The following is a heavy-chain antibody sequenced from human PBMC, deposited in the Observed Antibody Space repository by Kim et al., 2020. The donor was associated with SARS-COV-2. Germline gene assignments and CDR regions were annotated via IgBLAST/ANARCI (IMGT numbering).Heavy chain of an antibody. CDR1: GFTFSSYG. Sequence: GGSLRLSCVASGFTFSSYGMHWVRQAPGKGLEWVAVISYDGSNKYYADSVKGRFTISRDNSKNTLYLQMNSLRAEDTAVYHCARDLSTMARGVITNAFD. CDR2: ISYDGSNK. V-gene: IGHV3-33*05. D-gene: IGHD3-10*01. CDR3: ARDLSTMARGVITNAFD. J-gene: IGHJ3*02.